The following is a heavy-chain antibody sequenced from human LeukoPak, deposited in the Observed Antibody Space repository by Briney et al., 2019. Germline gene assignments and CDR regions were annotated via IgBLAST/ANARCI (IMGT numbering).Heavy chain of an antibody. V-gene: IGHV1-69*01. CDR2: SIPIFGTA. CDR1: GGTFSSYA. D-gene: IGHD5-12*01. CDR3: ARGRIVAIYFDY. J-gene: IGHJ4*02. Sequence: GSSVKVSCKASGGTFSSYAISWVRQAPGQGLEWMGGSIPIFGTANYAQKFQGRVTITADESTSTAYMELSSLRSEETAVYYCARGRIVAIYFDYWGQGTLVTVSS.